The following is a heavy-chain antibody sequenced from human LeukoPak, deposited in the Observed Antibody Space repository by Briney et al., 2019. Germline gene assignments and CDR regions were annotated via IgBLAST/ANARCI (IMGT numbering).Heavy chain of an antibody. Sequence: SETLSLTCTVSGGSLSSSSYYWGWIRQPPGKGLEWIGSIHYSGTTYYNASLKSRVTISVDTSKNQFSLKLNSVTAADTAVYYCASPSSSSSTYDYWGQGTLVTVSS. D-gene: IGHD6-6*01. CDR1: GGSLSSSSYY. V-gene: IGHV4-39*01. CDR2: IHYSGTT. CDR3: ASPSSSSSTYDY. J-gene: IGHJ4*02.